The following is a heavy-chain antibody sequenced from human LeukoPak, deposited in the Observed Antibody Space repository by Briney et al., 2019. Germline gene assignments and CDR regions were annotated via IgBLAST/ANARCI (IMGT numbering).Heavy chain of an antibody. CDR2: IYPGDSDT. CDR3: ARQSYDSSGYFVY. CDR1: GYRFTSYW. D-gene: IGHD3-22*01. Sequence: GESLKISCKGSGYRFTSYWIGGVRQMPGKGLEGMGIIYPGDSDTRYSPSFQGQVTISADKSISTAYLQWSSLKASDTAMYYCARQSYDSSGYFVYWGQGTLVTVSS. J-gene: IGHJ4*02. V-gene: IGHV5-51*01.